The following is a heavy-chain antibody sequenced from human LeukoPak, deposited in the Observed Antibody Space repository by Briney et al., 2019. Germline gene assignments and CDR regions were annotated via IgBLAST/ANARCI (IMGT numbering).Heavy chain of an antibody. CDR1: GFTFSSYA. CDR3: AKGPGYPLLWD. Sequence: GGSLRLSCAASGFTFSSYAMSWVRQAPGKGVEGVSVMSGSGGSTYYADSVKGRFTTSRDNSKNTLYLQMNSLRAEDTAVYYCAKGPGYPLLWDWGQGTLVTVSS. D-gene: IGHD2-2*01. CDR2: MSGSGGST. J-gene: IGHJ4*02. V-gene: IGHV3-23*01.